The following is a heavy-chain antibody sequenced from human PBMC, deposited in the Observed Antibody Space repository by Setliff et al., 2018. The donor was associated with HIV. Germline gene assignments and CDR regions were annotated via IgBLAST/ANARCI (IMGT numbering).Heavy chain of an antibody. D-gene: IGHD3-10*01. V-gene: IGHV4-39*01. CDR3: ARHSRPVPYYYGSGSHP. CDR2: IYYSGST. CDR1: GGSISSSSYY. J-gene: IGHJ5*02. Sequence: KPSETLSLTCTVSGGSISSSSYYWGWIRQPPGKGLEWIGSIYYSGSTYYNPSLKSRVTISVDTSKNQFSLKLNSVTAADTAVYYCARHSRPVPYYYGSGSHPWGQGTLVTVSS.